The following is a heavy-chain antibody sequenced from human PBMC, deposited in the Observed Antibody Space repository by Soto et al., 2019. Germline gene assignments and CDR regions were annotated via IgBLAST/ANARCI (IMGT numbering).Heavy chain of an antibody. J-gene: IGHJ4*02. CDR3: VRDATMSGGSCYDY. CDR1: CFNFSNYG. D-gene: IGHD2-15*01. V-gene: IGHV1-18*01. CDR2: ISAYNGNT. Sequence: ASVEVSCQASCFNFSNYGISWGGQAPGQGLDWMGWISAYNGNTNYAQKLQGRVTMTTDTSTSTAYMELRSLRSDDTAVYYCVRDATMSGGSCYDYWGQGTLVTVSS.